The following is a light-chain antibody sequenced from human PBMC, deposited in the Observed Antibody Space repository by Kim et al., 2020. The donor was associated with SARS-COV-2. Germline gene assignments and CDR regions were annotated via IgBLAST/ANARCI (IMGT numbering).Light chain of an antibody. J-gene: IGKJ1*01. V-gene: IGKV1-8*01. Sequence: ASTGDRVTITCRASQGISSYLAWYQQKPGKAPKLLIYAASTLQSGVPSRFSGSGSGTDFTLTISCLQSEDFATYYCQQYYSSPWTFGQGTKVDIK. CDR2: AAS. CDR3: QQYYSSPWT. CDR1: QGISSY.